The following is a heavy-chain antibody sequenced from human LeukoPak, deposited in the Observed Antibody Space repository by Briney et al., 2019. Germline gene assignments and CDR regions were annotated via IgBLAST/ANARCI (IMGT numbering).Heavy chain of an antibody. Sequence: ASVNVSCKASGYTFTSYGISWVRQAPGQGLQWMGWINPNSGDTHFTQNFQGRVTMTTDTSITTAYMELSRLRSDDTAVYYCARGGNYASGTYTAFDYRGQGALVTVSS. CDR1: GYTFTSYG. CDR3: ARGGNYASGTYTAFDY. CDR2: INPNSGDT. D-gene: IGHD3-10*01. V-gene: IGHV1-2*02. J-gene: IGHJ4*02.